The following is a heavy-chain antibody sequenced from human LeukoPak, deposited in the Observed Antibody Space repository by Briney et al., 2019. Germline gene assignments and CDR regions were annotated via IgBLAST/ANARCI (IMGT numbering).Heavy chain of an antibody. CDR1: GGSISSSSYY. CDR2: IYYSGST. D-gene: IGHD4-23*01. Sequence: PSETLSLTCTVSGGSISSSSYYWGWIRQPPGKGLEWIASIYYSGSTYYNPSLKSRVTISVDTSKNQSSLKLTSVTAADTAVYYCARRIYGGNPDYWGPGTLVTVSS. J-gene: IGHJ4*02. CDR3: ARRIYGGNPDY. V-gene: IGHV4-39*01.